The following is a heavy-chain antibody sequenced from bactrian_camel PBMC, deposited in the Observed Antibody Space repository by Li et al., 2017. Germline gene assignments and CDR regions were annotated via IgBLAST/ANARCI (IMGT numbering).Heavy chain of an antibody. V-gene: IGHV3S53*01. D-gene: IGHD1*01. J-gene: IGHJ7*01. CDR2: IDRDGRT. CDR1: AITFNGNC. Sequence: HVQLVESGGGSVQAGGFMRLSCATDAITFNGNCMGWFRQAPGKEREGVAAIDRDGRTDYVASVKGRFTISRDNAKNTLYLQMNSLKPEDTAMYYCACGWTASRGLLGQWNPGHRL.